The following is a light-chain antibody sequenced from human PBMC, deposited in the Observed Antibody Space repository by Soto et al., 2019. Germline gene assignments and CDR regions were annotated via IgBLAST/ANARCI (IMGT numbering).Light chain of an antibody. CDR1: SSDVGGYHY. V-gene: IGLV2-14*01. Sequence: QSALTQPASVSGSPGQSITISCTGTSSDVGGYHYVSWYQQHPGKAPKLMIYDVSNRPSGVSNRFSGSKSGNTASLTISGLQAEDEADYYCSSYTSSSTLVFGTGTQLTVL. J-gene: IGLJ1*01. CDR3: SSYTSSSTLV. CDR2: DVS.